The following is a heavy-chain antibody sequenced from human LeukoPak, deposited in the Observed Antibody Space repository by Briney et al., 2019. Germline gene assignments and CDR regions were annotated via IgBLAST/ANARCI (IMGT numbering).Heavy chain of an antibody. J-gene: IGHJ4*02. CDR1: GFTFSSYS. CDR3: ARGSGGLGQLWFDY. D-gene: IGHD5-18*01. Sequence: GGSLRLSCAASGFTFSSYSMNWVRQAPGKGLEWVSSISSSSSYIYYADSVKGRFTISRDNAKNSPYLQMNSLRAEDTAVYYCARGSGGLGQLWFDYWGQGTLVTVSS. CDR2: ISSSSSYI. V-gene: IGHV3-21*01.